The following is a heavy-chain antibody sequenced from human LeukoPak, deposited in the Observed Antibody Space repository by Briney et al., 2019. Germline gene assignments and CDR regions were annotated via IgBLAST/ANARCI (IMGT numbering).Heavy chain of an antibody. CDR2: INHSGST. D-gene: IGHD3-22*01. Sequence: TETLSLTCAVYGGSFSGYYWSWIRQPPGKGLEWIGEINHSGSTNYNPSLKSRVTISVDTSKKQFSLKLSSVTAADTAVYYCVTYYFDSSGPKKNYWGQGTLVTVSS. CDR1: GGSFSGYY. J-gene: IGHJ4*02. V-gene: IGHV4-34*01. CDR3: VTYYFDSSGPKKNY.